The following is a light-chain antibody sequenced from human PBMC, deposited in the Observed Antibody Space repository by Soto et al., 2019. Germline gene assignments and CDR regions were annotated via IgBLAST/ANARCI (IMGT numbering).Light chain of an antibody. CDR3: QQYDNSWT. V-gene: IGKV3-15*01. J-gene: IGKJ1*01. Sequence: EIVMTQSPANLSVSPGERATLSCRASQSVTSNLAWYQKKPGQAPRLLIYGASTRATDIPARFSGSGSGTDFTLTISSLQSEDLAVYYCQQYDNSWTFGQGTRVEIK. CDR1: QSVTSN. CDR2: GAS.